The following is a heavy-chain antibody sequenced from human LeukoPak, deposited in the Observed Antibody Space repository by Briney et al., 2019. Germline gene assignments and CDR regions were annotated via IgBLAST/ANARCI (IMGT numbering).Heavy chain of an antibody. CDR3: ARVGVRDSYGLDY. Sequence: SETLSLTCTVSGDSISSNIYNWGWIRQPPGKGLEWIGSIYYSGSTYYNPSLKSRVTISVDTSKTQFSLKLSSVTAADTAVYYCARVGVRDSYGLDYWGQGTLVTVSS. CDR1: GDSISSNIYN. CDR2: IYYSGST. V-gene: IGHV4-39*07. D-gene: IGHD5-18*01. J-gene: IGHJ4*02.